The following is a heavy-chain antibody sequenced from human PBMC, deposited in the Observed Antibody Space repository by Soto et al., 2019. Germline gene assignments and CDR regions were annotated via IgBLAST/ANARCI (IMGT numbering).Heavy chain of an antibody. D-gene: IGHD6-13*01. J-gene: IGHJ4*02. CDR1: GGSISSSSYY. CDR3: ARIAAAGTGFDY. CDR2: IYYSGST. V-gene: IGHV4-39*01. Sequence: SETLSLTCTVSGGSISSSSYYWGWIRRPPGKGLEWIGSIYYSGSTYYNPSLKSRVTISVDTSKNQFSLKLSSVTAADTAVYYCARIAAAGTGFDYWGQGTLVTVSS.